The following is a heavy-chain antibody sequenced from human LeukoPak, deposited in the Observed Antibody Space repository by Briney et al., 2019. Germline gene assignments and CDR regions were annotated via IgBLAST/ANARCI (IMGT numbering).Heavy chain of an antibody. CDR3: AREKGYCSSTSCYGAGGMDV. V-gene: IGHV1-8*01. CDR2: MNPNSGNT. D-gene: IGHD2-2*01. J-gene: IGHJ6*02. Sequence: GASVKVSCKASGYTFTSYDINWVRQATGQGLERMGWMNPNSGNTGYAQKFQGRVTMTRNTSISTAYMELSSLRSEDTAVYYCAREKGYCSSTSCYGAGGMDVWGQGTTVTVSS. CDR1: GYTFTSYD.